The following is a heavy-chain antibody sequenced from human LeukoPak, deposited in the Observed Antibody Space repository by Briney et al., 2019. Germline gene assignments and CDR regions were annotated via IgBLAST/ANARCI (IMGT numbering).Heavy chain of an antibody. CDR3: ARVEYYYGSGSPDQSNWFDP. Sequence: SETLSLTCTVSGYSISSGYYWGWIRQPPGKGLEWIGSIYHSGSTYYNPSLKSRVTISVDTSKNQFSLKLSSVTAADTAVYYCARVEYYYGSGSPDQSNWFDPWGQGTLVTVSS. D-gene: IGHD3-10*01. V-gene: IGHV4-38-2*02. CDR1: GYSISSGYY. CDR2: IYHSGST. J-gene: IGHJ5*02.